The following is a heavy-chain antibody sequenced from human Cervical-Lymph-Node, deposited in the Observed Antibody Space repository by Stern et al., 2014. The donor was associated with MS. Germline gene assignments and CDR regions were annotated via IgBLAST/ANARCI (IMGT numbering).Heavy chain of an antibody. Sequence: MQLVESGAEVKKPGSSVKVSCKASGGTFSSYAISWVRQAPGQGLEWMGGIIPIFGTANYAQKFQGRVTITADESTSTAYMELSSLRSEDTAVYYCARVNRDYYDSSGYSASWGQGTLVTVSS. CDR2: IIPIFGTA. D-gene: IGHD3-22*01. V-gene: IGHV1-69*01. J-gene: IGHJ5*02. CDR3: ARVNRDYYDSSGYSAS. CDR1: GGTFSSYA.